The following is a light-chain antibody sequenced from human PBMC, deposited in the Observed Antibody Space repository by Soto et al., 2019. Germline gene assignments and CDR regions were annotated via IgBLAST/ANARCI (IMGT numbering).Light chain of an antibody. Sequence: QSVLTQPASVSGSPGQSITISCTGSVSDVGNFGPVSWYQQHPGQVPKLIIYGGNRRPSGVSSRFSGSKSGNTASLTISGLQAEDEADYYCCSYVGARTYVFGTGTKVTVL. J-gene: IGLJ1*01. CDR1: VSDVGNFGP. CDR2: GGN. V-gene: IGLV2-23*01. CDR3: CSYVGARTYV.